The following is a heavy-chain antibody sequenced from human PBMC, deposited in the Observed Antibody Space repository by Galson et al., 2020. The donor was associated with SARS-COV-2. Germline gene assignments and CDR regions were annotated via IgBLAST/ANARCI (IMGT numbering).Heavy chain of an antibody. CDR2: ISSDGRNK. Sequence: LSLTCAASGFTFSAYAVHWVRQAPGKGLEWVALISSDGRNKYYADFVKGRFTISRDNSKDTMYMEMNSLRAEDTALYFCARERVPHSANWHEEGLDIWGQGTNVIVSS. CDR3: ARERVPHSANWHEEGLDI. D-gene: IGHD1-1*01. V-gene: IGHV3-30*07. J-gene: IGHJ3*02. CDR1: GFTFSAYA.